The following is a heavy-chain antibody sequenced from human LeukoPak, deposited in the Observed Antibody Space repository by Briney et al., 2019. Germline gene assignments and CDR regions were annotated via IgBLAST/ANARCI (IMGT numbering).Heavy chain of an antibody. CDR2: ISSDGGST. D-gene: IGHD2-15*01. V-gene: IGHV3-64*01. CDR3: ARGGGYCSGGSCYGIDY. CDR1: GFTFSSYA. J-gene: IGHJ4*02. Sequence: GGSLRLSCAASGFTFSSYAMHWVRQAPGKGLEYVSTISSDGGSTYYANSVKGGFTISRDNSKNTLYLQMGSLRAEDMAVYYCARGGGYCSGGSCYGIDYWGQGTLVTVSS.